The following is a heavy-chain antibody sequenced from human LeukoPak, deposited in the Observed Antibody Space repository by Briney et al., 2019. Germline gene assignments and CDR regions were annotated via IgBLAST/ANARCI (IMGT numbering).Heavy chain of an antibody. Sequence: GGSLRLSCAASGFTFSGSAMHWVRQASGKGLEWVGRIRSKANSYATAYAASVKGRFTISRDDSKNTAYLQMNSLKTEDTAVYCCTRRKVVPAAISMDVWGKGATVTVSS. J-gene: IGHJ6*04. V-gene: IGHV3-73*01. D-gene: IGHD2-2*01. CDR2: IRSKANSYAT. CDR1: GFTFSGSA. CDR3: TRRKVVPAAISMDV.